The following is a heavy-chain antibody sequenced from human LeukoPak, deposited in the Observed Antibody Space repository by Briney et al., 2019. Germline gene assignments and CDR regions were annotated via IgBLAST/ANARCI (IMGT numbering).Heavy chain of an antibody. CDR2: ISGSGGST. Sequence: GGSLRLSCAASGFTLSSYAMSWVLQAPGKGLQWVSAISGSGGSTYYADSVKGRFTISRDNSKNTLYLQMNSLRAEDTAVYYCAKDRGYMDSRLGFDYWGQGTLVTVSS. CDR1: GFTLSSYA. CDR3: AKDRGYMDSRLGFDY. V-gene: IGHV3-23*01. J-gene: IGHJ4*02. D-gene: IGHD3-10*01.